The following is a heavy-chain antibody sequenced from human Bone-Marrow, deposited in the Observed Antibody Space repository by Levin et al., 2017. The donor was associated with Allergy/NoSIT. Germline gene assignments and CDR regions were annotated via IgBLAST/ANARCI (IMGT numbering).Heavy chain of an antibody. J-gene: IGHJ4*02. CDR1: GYTFTSYG. CDR3: ARTPSSGSIAAAGRFGY. CDR2: ISAYNGNT. V-gene: IGHV1-18*01. Sequence: GESLKISCKASGYTFTSYGISWVRQAPGQGLEWMGWISAYNGNTNYAQKLQGRVTMTTDTSTSTAYMELRSLRSDDTAVYYCARTPSSGSIAAAGRFGYWGQGTLVTVSS. D-gene: IGHD6-13*01.